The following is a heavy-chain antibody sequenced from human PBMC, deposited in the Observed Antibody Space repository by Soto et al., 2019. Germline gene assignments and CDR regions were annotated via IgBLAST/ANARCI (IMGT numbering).Heavy chain of an antibody. V-gene: IGHV3-64*01. CDR1: GFTFSSYA. CDR2: ITSNGGNT. D-gene: IGHD2-21*01. CDR3: ARRIPFGYGMDV. Sequence: EVQLVESGGGLVQPGGSLRLSCAASGFTFSSYAMHWVRQAPGKGLEYVSAITSNGGNTDYASSVKGRFTLSRDNSKNTLYLQMGSLRAEHMAVYYCARRIPFGYGMDVWGQGTTVTVSS. J-gene: IGHJ6*02.